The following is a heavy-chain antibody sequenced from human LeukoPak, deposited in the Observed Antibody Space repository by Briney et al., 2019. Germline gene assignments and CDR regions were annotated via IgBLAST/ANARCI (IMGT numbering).Heavy chain of an antibody. D-gene: IGHD1-26*01. V-gene: IGHV1-2*06. Sequence: ASVKVSCKASGYTLTGYYMHWVRQAPVQGLEWMGRINPNSGGTNYAQKFQGRVTMTRDTSISTAYMELSRLRSDDTAVYYCAKVPRYSGSYNPWGQGTLVTVSS. J-gene: IGHJ5*02. CDR2: INPNSGGT. CDR1: GYTLTGYY. CDR3: AKVPRYSGSYNP.